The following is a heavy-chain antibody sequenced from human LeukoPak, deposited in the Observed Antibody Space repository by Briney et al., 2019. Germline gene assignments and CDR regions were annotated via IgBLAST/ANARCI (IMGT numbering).Heavy chain of an antibody. Sequence: GGSLRLSCAASGFTFSDYWMSWVRQAPGKGLEWVATINQDGSEKFYVDSVKGRFTIFRDNAKNSLYLQMNSLRAEDTAVYYCARDYGVAGLFDPWGQGTLVTVSS. V-gene: IGHV3-7*03. CDR1: GFTFSDYW. CDR3: ARDYGVAGLFDP. D-gene: IGHD4-17*01. CDR2: INQDGSEK. J-gene: IGHJ5*02.